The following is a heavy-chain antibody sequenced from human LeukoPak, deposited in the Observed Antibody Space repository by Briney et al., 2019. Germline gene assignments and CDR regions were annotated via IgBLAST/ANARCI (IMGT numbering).Heavy chain of an antibody. CDR3: ARGQLIAAPRPNYFDY. CDR2: IFYSGST. CDR1: GGSISSYY. D-gene: IGHD6-13*01. Sequence: SETLSLTCSVSGGSISSYYWTWIRQPPGKGLEWIEYIFYSGSTNYNPSLKSRVTISVDTSKNQFSLKLSSVTAADTVVYYCARGQLIAAPRPNYFDYWGQGTLVTVSS. J-gene: IGHJ4*02. V-gene: IGHV4-59*01.